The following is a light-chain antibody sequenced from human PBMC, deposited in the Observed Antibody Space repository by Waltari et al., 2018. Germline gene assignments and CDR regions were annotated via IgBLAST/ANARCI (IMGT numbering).Light chain of an antibody. CDR2: KDI. V-gene: IGLV3-25*03. Sequence: SYELTQPPSVSLSPGQTARIPCSGDTLPNQYTYWYRQKPGQAPVLIRYKDIERASGIPERFFASTSGTTFTLTISGVQAEDEGDYYCQSADSSGTYVVFGGGTKLTVL. J-gene: IGLJ2*01. CDR3: QSADSSGTYVV. CDR1: TLPNQY.